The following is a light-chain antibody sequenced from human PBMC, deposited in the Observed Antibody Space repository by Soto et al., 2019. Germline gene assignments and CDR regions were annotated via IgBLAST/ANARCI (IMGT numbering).Light chain of an antibody. Sequence: DIQMTQSPSSLSASVGDRVTITCRASQGISNYLAWYQQQPGKVPKLLIYVASTIQSGVPSRFSGSGSGTDFTLTISSLQPEDGATYYCQKYNSAPWTFGQGTKVEIK. V-gene: IGKV1-27*01. J-gene: IGKJ1*01. CDR3: QKYNSAPWT. CDR2: VAS. CDR1: QGISNY.